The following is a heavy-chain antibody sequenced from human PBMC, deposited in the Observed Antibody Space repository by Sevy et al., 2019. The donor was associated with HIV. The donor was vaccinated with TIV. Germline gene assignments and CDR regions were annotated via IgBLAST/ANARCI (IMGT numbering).Heavy chain of an antibody. CDR3: ARSYGDYVKRWYYFDY. CDR1: GGSISSYY. D-gene: IGHD4-17*01. CDR2: IYYSGST. V-gene: IGHV4-59*01. Sequence: SETLSLTCTVSGGSISSYYWSWIRQPPGKGLEWIGYIYYSGSTNYNPSLKSRVTISVDTSKNQFSLKLSSVTAADTAVYYCARSYGDYVKRWYYFDYWGQGTLVTVSS. J-gene: IGHJ4*02.